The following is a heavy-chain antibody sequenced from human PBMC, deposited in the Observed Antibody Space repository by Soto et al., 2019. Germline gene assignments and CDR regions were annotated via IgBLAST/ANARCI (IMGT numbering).Heavy chain of an antibody. CDR2: INNSGST. CDR1: GGSFSGYY. V-gene: IGHV4-34*01. J-gene: IGHJ4*02. Sequence: SETLSLTCAVYGGSFSGYYWTWIRQPPGTGLEWIGDINNSGSTYYNPSLKSRVTISADTSMNQFSLALTSVTAADTAMYYCARGSTTEKVDSWGQGILVTVS. CDR3: ARGSTTEKVDS.